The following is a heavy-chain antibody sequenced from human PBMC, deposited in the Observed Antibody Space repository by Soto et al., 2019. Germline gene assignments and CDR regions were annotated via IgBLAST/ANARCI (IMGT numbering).Heavy chain of an antibody. V-gene: IGHV3-74*01. CDR3: TTVFDY. D-gene: IGHD1-1*01. CDR2: INSDGSST. Sequence: EVQVVESGGDLVQPGGSLRLFCGASGFTYSNYWMHWVRQVPGKGLVWVSRINSDGSSTSYADSVKGRFTISRDNAKNTLYLQMNSLRAEDTAVYYCTTVFDYWGQGTLVTVSS. CDR1: GFTYSNYW. J-gene: IGHJ4*02.